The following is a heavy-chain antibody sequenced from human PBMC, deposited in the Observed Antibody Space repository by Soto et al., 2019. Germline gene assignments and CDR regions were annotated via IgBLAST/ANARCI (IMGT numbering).Heavy chain of an antibody. V-gene: IGHV1-8*01. CDR1: GYSFTSLD. CDR2: MQPSTGRT. Sequence: QVQLVQSGAEVRXXXXSVKVSCKASGYSFTSLDINWVRQTAGQGLEWMGWMQPSTGRTGYAQKFQGRVTMTRDTSINTAYMELTTLTSDDTAFYYCARGVSAGVDYWGQGTLVTVSS. J-gene: IGHJ4*02. CDR3: ARGVSAGVDY. D-gene: IGHD1-26*01.